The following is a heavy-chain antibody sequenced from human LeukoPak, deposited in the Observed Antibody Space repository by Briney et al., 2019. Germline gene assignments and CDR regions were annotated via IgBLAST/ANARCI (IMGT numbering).Heavy chain of an antibody. CDR2: ISSSSSYI. Sequence: GGSLRLSCAASGFTFSSYSMNWVRQAPGKGLEWVSSISSSSSYIYYADSVKGRFTISRDNAKNSLYLQMNSLRAEDTAVYYCARDLSPYYYMDVWGKGTTVTVSS. J-gene: IGHJ6*03. CDR3: ARDLSPYYYMDV. V-gene: IGHV3-21*01. CDR1: GFTFSSYS.